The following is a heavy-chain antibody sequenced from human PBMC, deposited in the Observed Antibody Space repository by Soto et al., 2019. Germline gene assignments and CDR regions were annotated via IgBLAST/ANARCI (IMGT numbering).Heavy chain of an antibody. CDR1: GFTFSGYA. CDR2: ISGGGDGT. D-gene: IGHD2-15*01. J-gene: IGHJ3*02. Sequence: EVQLLESGGGLVQPGGSLRLSCAASGFTFSGYAIIWVRQAPGKGLEWVSTISGGGDGTYYADSVKGRFTISRDNSRDTVDLQMSSLRAEDTAVYYCARKGPSSLTTYCSGGGCLYAFDIWGQGTMGTVSS. CDR3: ARKGPSSLTTYCSGGGCLYAFDI. V-gene: IGHV3-23*01.